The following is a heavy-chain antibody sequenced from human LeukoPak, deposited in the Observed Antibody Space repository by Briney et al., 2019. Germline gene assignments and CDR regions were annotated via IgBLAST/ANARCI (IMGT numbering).Heavy chain of an antibody. CDR3: ARCRENDFWSGSPVDH. J-gene: IGHJ4*02. CDR1: GFFFSSYC. V-gene: IGHV3-30-3*01. CDR2: ISGDGTNK. D-gene: IGHD3-3*01. Sequence: PGGSLRLSCEASGFFFSSYCMHWVRQAPGKGLEWLAVISGDGTNKYYAESVKGRFTISRDNSKTTVLVQLNSLRVEDTAAYYCARCRENDFWSGSPVDHWGQGTLVTVSS.